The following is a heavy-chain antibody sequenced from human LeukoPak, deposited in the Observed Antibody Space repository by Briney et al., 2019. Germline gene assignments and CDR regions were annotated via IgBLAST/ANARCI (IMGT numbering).Heavy chain of an antibody. CDR2: INPNSGGT. D-gene: IGHD3-3*01. CDR1: GYTFTGYY. CDR3: ARAPRSYDFWSGNTRGGGVTARGRYYYMDV. Sequence: ASVKVSCKASGYTFTGYYIHWVRQAPGQGLEWMGWINPNSGGTNYAQKFQGRVTMTRDTSISTAYMELSRLRSDDTAVYYCARAPRSYDFWSGNTRGGGVTARGRYYYMDVWGKGTTVSVSS. V-gene: IGHV1-2*02. J-gene: IGHJ6*03.